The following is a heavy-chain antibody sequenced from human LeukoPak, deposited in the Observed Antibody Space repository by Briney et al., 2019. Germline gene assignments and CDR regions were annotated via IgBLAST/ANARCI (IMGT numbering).Heavy chain of an antibody. CDR2: IDSSGGYM. D-gene: IGHD1-26*01. V-gene: IGHV3-21*06. Sequence: GGSLRLSCEASGFTFNTYSMNWARQAPGKGLEWVSSIDSSGGYMFYADSVKGRFIISRDNAKDSLYLQMNSLRVEDTAVYYCARSRVGDYWGQGTLVTASS. CDR3: ARSRVGDY. CDR1: GFTFNTYS. J-gene: IGHJ4*02.